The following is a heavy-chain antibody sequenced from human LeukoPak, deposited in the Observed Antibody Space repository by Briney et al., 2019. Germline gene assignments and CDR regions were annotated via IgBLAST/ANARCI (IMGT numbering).Heavy chain of an antibody. D-gene: IGHD3/OR15-3a*01. CDR3: AKVPGFLDPFDD. CDR2: ISDSGGST. Sequence: PGGSLRLSCVASGFTFSSYAMSWVRQAPGKGLEWVAAISDSGGSTYYVDSVRGRFTISRDNSKNTVYLQMNSLRAEDTAVYYCAKVPGFLDPFDDWGQGTLVTVSS. CDR1: GFTFSSYA. V-gene: IGHV3-23*01. J-gene: IGHJ4*02.